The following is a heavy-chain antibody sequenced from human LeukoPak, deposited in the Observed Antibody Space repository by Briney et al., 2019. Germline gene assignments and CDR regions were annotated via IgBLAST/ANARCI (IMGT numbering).Heavy chain of an antibody. Sequence: GGSLRLSCAASGLTFSNYAMSWVRQAPGKGLEWVSSISSSSSYIYYADSVKGRFTISRDNAKNSLYLQMNSLRAEDTAVYYCARSTMDFGLFDYWGQGTLVTVSS. D-gene: IGHD3/OR15-3a*01. V-gene: IGHV3-21*01. CDR2: ISSSSSYI. CDR3: ARSTMDFGLFDY. J-gene: IGHJ4*02. CDR1: GLTFSNYA.